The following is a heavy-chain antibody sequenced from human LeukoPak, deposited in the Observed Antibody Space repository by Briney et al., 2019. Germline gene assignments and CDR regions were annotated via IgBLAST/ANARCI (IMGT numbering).Heavy chain of an antibody. CDR1: GFTFSRYR. V-gene: IGHV3-7*05. Sequence: GGSLRLSCAASGFTFSRYRMSWVRQAPGKGLEWVANIKEDGSEKNYVDSVKGRFTISRDNAKNSLHLQMNSLRAEDTAVYYCARGAFSYSYWGQGTLVTVSS. J-gene: IGHJ4*02. CDR2: IKEDGSEK. CDR3: ARGAFSYSY. D-gene: IGHD2-21*01.